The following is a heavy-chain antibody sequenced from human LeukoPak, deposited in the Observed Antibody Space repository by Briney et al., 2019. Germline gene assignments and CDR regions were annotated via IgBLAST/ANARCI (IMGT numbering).Heavy chain of an antibody. D-gene: IGHD2-2*02. Sequence: GESLKISCKGSGYSFTSYWIGWVRQMPGKGLEWMGIIYPGDSDTRYSSSFQGQVTISADKSISTAYLQWSSLKASDTAMYYCARQGDIVVVPAAKPSAFDIWGQGTMVTVSS. CDR1: GYSFTSYW. J-gene: IGHJ3*02. V-gene: IGHV5-51*01. CDR2: IYPGDSDT. CDR3: ARQGDIVVVPAAKPSAFDI.